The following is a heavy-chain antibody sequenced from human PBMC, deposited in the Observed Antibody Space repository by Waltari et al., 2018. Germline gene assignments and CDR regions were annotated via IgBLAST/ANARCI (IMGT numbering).Heavy chain of an antibody. CDR3: VRGYPDIVATISDY. Sequence: QLQLQESGPGLVKPSETLPLTCTVSRSSITNNNYYWGWVRQTPGKGLEWIGSFYKSVTTYYNPSLKSRVTISVDTSNNQFSLKLNSVTAADTAVYYCVRGYPDIVATISDYWGQGTLVIVSS. J-gene: IGHJ4*02. V-gene: IGHV4-39*07. CDR2: FYKSVTT. D-gene: IGHD5-12*01. CDR1: RSSITNNNYY.